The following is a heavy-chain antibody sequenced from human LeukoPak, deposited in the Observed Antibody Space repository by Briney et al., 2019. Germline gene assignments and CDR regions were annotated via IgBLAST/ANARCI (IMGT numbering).Heavy chain of an antibody. D-gene: IGHD3-10*01. CDR3: ARAPAVIGEPV. J-gene: IGHJ4*02. V-gene: IGHV4-59*01. CDR1: GGSLSSYY. Sequence: SGTLSLTCTVSGGSLSSYYWSWIRQPPGKGLEWIGYIYYSGSTNYNPSLKSRVTISVDTSKNQFSLKLSSVTAADTAVYYCARAPAVIGEPVWGQGTLVTVSS. CDR2: IYYSGST.